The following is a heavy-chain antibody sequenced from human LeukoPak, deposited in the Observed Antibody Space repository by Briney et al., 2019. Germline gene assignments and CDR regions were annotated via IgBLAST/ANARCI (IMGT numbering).Heavy chain of an antibody. V-gene: IGHV4-4*07. J-gene: IGHJ4*02. CDR2: IYTSGSA. Sequence: SETLSLTCTVSSGSISNYYWSWIRQPAGKGLEWIGRIYTSGSANYNPSLKSRVTMSVDTSKNQFSLKLSSATAADTAVYYCARGPDGSGYYPFDYWGQGTLVTVSS. CDR3: ARGPDGSGYYPFDY. CDR1: SGSISNYY. D-gene: IGHD3-22*01.